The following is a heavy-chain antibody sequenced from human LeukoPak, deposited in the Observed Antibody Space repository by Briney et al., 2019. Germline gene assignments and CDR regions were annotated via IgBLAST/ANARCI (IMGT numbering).Heavy chain of an antibody. J-gene: IGHJ4*02. CDR3: ARGRFITRDEKYSGYDPADY. CDR2: INHSGST. CDR1: GVSFSGYY. D-gene: IGHD5-12*01. V-gene: IGHV4-34*01. Sequence: SETLSLTCAVYGVSFSGYYWSWIRQPPGKGLEWIGEINHSGSTNYNPSLKSRVTISVDTSKNQFSLKLSSVNATDTAVYYCARGRFITRDEKYSGYDPADYWGQGTLVTVSS.